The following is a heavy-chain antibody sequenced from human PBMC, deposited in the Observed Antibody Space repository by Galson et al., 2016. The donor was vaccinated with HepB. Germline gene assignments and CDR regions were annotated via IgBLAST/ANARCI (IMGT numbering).Heavy chain of an antibody. J-gene: IGHJ4*02. CDR2: MYYSGST. Sequence: SETLSLTCTVSGGSITSYYWNWIRQPPGKGLEWIGYMYYSGSTNYNPSLKSRVIMSVDTSKNQFSLKLSSVTAADTAVYYCARGRGEIVGWGQGTLVTVSS. D-gene: IGHD2/OR15-2a*01. CDR1: GGSITSYY. CDR3: ARGRGEIVG. V-gene: IGHV4-59*01.